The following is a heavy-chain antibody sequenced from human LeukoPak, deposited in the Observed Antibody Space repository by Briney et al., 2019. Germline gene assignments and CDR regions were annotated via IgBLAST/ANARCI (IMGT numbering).Heavy chain of an antibody. CDR3: ARAPPEYYYDSSGYYSDY. Sequence: PSETLSLTCTVSGGSISSGSYYWGWIRQPPGKGLEWIGSIYHSGSTYYNPSLKSRVTISVDTSKNQFSLKLSSVTAADTAVYYCARAPPEYYYDSSGYYSDYWGQGTLVTVSS. CDR1: GGSISSGSYY. CDR2: IYHSGST. D-gene: IGHD3-22*01. V-gene: IGHV4-39*07. J-gene: IGHJ4*02.